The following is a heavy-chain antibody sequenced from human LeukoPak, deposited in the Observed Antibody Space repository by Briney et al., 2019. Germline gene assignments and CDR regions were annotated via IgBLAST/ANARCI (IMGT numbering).Heavy chain of an antibody. CDR2: IYSGGNT. Sequence: PGGSLRLSCAASGLTFSIHWMNWVRQAPGKGLECVSVIYSGGNTYYADSVKGRFTISRDNSKNTLYLQMNSLRAEDTAVYYCARKTDSGGQGDYWGPGTLVTVSS. V-gene: IGHV3-66*01. CDR3: ARKTDSGGQGDY. J-gene: IGHJ4*02. D-gene: IGHD3-22*01. CDR1: GLTFSIHW.